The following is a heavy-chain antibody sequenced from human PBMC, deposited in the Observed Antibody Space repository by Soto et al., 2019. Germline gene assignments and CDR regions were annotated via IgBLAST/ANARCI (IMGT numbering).Heavy chain of an antibody. CDR2: ISPSNSTI. D-gene: IGHD2-2*01. CDR3: ARVGRGFCSSTRCYTDGFDL. Sequence: QLVESGGGLVQPGGSLRLSCAASGFTFSLYPVNWVRQAPGKGLEWLSYISPSNSTIYYADSVKGRFTISRDNAKNSLDLQMNGLRGDDTAVYYCARVGRGFCSSTRCYTDGFDLWGQGTVVTVST. CDR1: GFTFSLYP. V-gene: IGHV3-48*03. J-gene: IGHJ3*01.